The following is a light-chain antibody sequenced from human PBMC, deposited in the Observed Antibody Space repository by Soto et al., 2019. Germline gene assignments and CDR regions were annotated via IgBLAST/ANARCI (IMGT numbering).Light chain of an antibody. Sequence: QSVLTQPPSASGTPGQTVTISCSGSSFNIGFNYVYWYQQLPGMVPKLLIHSNDERPSGVPDRFSGSKSGTSASLAISGLRSEDEAEYYCAAWDDSLSGGVFGTGTKLTVL. J-gene: IGLJ1*01. CDR2: SND. CDR3: AAWDDSLSGGV. V-gene: IGLV1-47*02. CDR1: SFNIGFNY.